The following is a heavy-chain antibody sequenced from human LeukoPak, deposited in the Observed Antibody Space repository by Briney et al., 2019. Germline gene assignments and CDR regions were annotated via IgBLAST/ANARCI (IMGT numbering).Heavy chain of an antibody. V-gene: IGHV1-69*05. CDR2: IIPIFGTA. D-gene: IGHD2-2*01. Sequence: ASVKVSCKASGGTFSSYAISWVRQAPGQGLEWMGGIIPIFGTANYARKFQGRVTITTDESTSTAYMEVSSLRSEDTAVYYCVRGYCSNTACLGRPYFDFWGQGTLVTVSS. J-gene: IGHJ4*02. CDR1: GGTFSSYA. CDR3: VRGYCSNTACLGRPYFDF.